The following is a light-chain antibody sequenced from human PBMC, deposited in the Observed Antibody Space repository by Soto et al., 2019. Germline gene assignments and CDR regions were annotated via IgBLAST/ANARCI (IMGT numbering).Light chain of an antibody. CDR2: DVS. J-gene: IGLJ1*01. CDR3: SSYTSSSTLYV. Sequence: QSALTQPASVSGSPGQSITISCTGTSTDVGGYNHVSWYQQHPGKAPKFMIYDVSNRPSGVSNRFSGSKSGNTASMTISGLQAEDETDYYCSSYTSSSTLYVFGTGTKLTVL. CDR1: STDVGGYNH. V-gene: IGLV2-14*01.